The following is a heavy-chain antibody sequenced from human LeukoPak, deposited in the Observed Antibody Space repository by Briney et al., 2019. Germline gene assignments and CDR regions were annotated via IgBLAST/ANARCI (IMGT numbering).Heavy chain of an antibody. Sequence: GGSLRLSCAASGFTFSSYGMHWVRQAPGKGLEWVAVISYDGSNKYYADSVKGRFTISRDNSKNTLYLQMNSLRAEDTAVYYCAKRGYDILTGYYYYYMDVWGKGTTVTISS. J-gene: IGHJ6*03. V-gene: IGHV3-30*18. D-gene: IGHD3-9*01. CDR2: ISYDGSNK. CDR3: AKRGYDILTGYYYYYMDV. CDR1: GFTFSSYG.